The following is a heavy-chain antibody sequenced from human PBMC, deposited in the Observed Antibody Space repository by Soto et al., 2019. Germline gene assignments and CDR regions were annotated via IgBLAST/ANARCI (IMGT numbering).Heavy chain of an antibody. V-gene: IGHV2-5*01. J-gene: IGHJ3*02. D-gene: IGHD6-6*01. CDR1: GFSLSTSGVG. CDR3: ARGVATLPVFAFDI. Sequence: QGTLKESGPTLVKPTQTPTLTCSFSGFSLSTSGVGVGWIRQSPGKALEWLALIYWSGDEHYRPSLKSRLSITKDTSKNHVVLIMTNMDPVDTATYYCARGVATLPVFAFDIWGQGTMVTVSS. CDR2: IYWSGDE.